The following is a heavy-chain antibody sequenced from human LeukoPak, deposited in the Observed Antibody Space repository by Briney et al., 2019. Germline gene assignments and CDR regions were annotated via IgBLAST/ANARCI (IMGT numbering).Heavy chain of an antibody. CDR2: INHSGST. CDR3: ARGSGSSSPINY. CDR1: GGSFSGYY. D-gene: IGHD6-6*01. V-gene: IGHV4-34*01. J-gene: IGHJ4*02. Sequence: PSETLSLTCAVYGGSFSGYYWSWIRQPPGKGLEWIGEINHSGSTNYNPSLKSRVTISVDTSKNQFSLKLSSVTAADTAVYYCARGSGSSSPINYWGQGTLVTVSS.